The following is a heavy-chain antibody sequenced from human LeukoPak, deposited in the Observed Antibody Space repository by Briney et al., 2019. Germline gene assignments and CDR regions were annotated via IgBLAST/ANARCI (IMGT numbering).Heavy chain of an antibody. J-gene: IGHJ4*02. CDR3: ARDSGMFDY. CDR2: INHSGST. D-gene: IGHD1-26*01. Sequence: SETLSLTCAVYGGSFSGYYWSWIRQPPGKGLEWIGEINHSGSTNYNPSLKSRVTISVDTSKNQFSLKLSSVTAADTAVYCCARDSGMFDYWGQGTLVTVSS. V-gene: IGHV4-34*01. CDR1: GGSFSGYY.